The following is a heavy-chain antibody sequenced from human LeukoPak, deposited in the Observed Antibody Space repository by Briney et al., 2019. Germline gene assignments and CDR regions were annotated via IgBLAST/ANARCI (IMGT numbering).Heavy chain of an antibody. CDR3: ARVQSYDSSGYYPYDAFDI. J-gene: IGHJ3*02. D-gene: IGHD3-22*01. CDR2: ISSSSSYI. Sequence: GGSLRLSCAASGFTFSSYSMNWVRQAPGKGLEWVSSISSSSSYIYYADSVKGRFTISRDNAKNSLYLQMNSLRAEDTAVYYCARVQSYDSSGYYPYDAFDIWAKGQWSPSLQ. V-gene: IGHV3-21*01. CDR1: GFTFSSYS.